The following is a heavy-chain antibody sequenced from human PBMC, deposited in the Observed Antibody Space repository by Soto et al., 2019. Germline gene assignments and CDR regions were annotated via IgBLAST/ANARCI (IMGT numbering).Heavy chain of an antibody. V-gene: IGHV4-59*01. CDR3: ARELRYFDWLLYNWFDP. J-gene: IGHJ5*02. Sequence: SETLSLTCTVSGGSISSYYWSWIRQPPGKGLEWIGYIYYSGSTNYNPSLKSRVTISVDTSKNQFFLKLSSVTAADTAVYYCARELRYFDWLLYNWFDPWGQGTLVTVSS. D-gene: IGHD3-9*01. CDR1: GGSISSYY. CDR2: IYYSGST.